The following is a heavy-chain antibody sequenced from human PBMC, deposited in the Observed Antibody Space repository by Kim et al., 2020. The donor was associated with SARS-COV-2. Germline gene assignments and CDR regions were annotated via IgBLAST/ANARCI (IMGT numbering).Heavy chain of an antibody. CDR3: AKHGGVTARYNWFDS. J-gene: IGHJ5*01. D-gene: IGHD2-21*02. Sequence: GGSLRLSCAASGFTFSTYAMSWVRQAPGKGLEWVSSITNNGGSTYHAHSVKGRFTISRDNSKNTLYLQMNSLRAEDTAVYYCAKHGGVTARYNWFDSWGQGALVTVSS. CDR1: GFTFSTYA. V-gene: IGHV3-23*01. CDR2: ITNNGGST.